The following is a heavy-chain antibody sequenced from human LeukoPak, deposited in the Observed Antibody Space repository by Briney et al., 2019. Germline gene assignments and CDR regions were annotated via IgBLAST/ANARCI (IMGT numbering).Heavy chain of an antibody. CDR3: ARDHSSGWLGLYYFDY. J-gene: IGHJ4*02. CDR2: IKQDGSEK. CDR1: GFTFSSYW. D-gene: IGHD6-19*01. V-gene: IGHV3-7*01. Sequence: PGGSLRLSCAASGFTFSSYWMSWVRQAPGKGLEWVANIKQDGSEKYYVDSVKGRFTISRDNAKNSLYLQMNSLRAEDTAVCYCARDHSSGWLGLYYFDYWGQGTLVTVSS.